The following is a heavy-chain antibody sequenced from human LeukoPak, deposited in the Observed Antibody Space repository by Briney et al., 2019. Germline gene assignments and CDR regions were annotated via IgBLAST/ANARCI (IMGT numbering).Heavy chain of an antibody. CDR2: ISSSSSTI. CDR3: TKRVKYGGTWDHFAD. CDR1: GFTFSSYS. J-gene: IGHJ4*02. D-gene: IGHD1-26*01. Sequence: GGSLRLSCAASGFTFSSYSMNWVRQAPGKGLEWVSYISSSSSTIYYADSVKGRFTISRDNSKSTLILQMNSLRVEDTALYYCTKRVKYGGTWDHFADWGQGTLVTVSS. V-gene: IGHV3-48*01.